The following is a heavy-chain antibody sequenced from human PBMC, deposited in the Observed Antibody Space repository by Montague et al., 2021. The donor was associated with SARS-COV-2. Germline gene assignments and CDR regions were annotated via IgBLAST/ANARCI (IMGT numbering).Heavy chain of an antibody. D-gene: IGHD3-10*01. CDR2: INHSGST. Sequence: TLPLTCPVYGGSFSGYYWSWIRQPPGKGLEWIGEINHSGSTNYNPSLKSRVTISVDTSKNQFSLKLSSVTAADTAVYYCARVRYYGSGTSLGMDVWGQGTTVTVSS. CDR1: GGSFSGYY. V-gene: IGHV4-34*01. CDR3: ARVRYYGSGTSLGMDV. J-gene: IGHJ6*02.